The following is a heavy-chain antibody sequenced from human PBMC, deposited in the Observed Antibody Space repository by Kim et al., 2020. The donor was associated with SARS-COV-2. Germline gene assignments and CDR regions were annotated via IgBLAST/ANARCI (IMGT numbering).Heavy chain of an antibody. J-gene: IGHJ4*01. Sequence: SETLSLTCAVYGGSFSGYYWSWIRQPPGKGLEWIGEINHSGSTNYNPSLKSRVTISVDTSKNQFSLKLSSVTAADTSVYYCARDDYYDSSGYRLTTYYF. CDR3: ARDDYYDSSGYRLTTYYF. V-gene: IGHV4-34*01. D-gene: IGHD3-22*01. CDR1: GGSFSGYY. CDR2: INHSGST.